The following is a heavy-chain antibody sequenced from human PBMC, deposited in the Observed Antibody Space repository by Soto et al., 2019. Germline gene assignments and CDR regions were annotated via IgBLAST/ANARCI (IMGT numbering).Heavy chain of an antibody. V-gene: IGHV3-30-3*01. CDR1: GFTFSSYA. CDR2: ISYDGSNK. D-gene: IGHD2-15*01. J-gene: IGHJ4*02. Sequence: QVQLVESGGGVVQPGRSLRLSCAASGFTFSSYAMHWVRQAPGKGLGWVAVISYDGSNKYYAVSVKGRLTISRYNSKNTMYLQMNSLGAEHTAVYYCARVPSSSGRAHFDYWGQGTLVTVSS. CDR3: ARVPSSSGRAHFDY.